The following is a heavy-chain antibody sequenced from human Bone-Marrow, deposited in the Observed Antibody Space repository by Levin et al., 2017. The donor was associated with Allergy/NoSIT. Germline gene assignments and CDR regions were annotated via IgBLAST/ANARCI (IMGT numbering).Heavy chain of an antibody. J-gene: IGHJ5*02. CDR3: AKRGHCSATSCLLES. CDR1: GFTFSSYA. D-gene: IGHD2-15*01. V-gene: IGHV3-23*01. Sequence: QAGGSLRLSCAASGFTFSSYAMSWVRQAPGKGLEWVSIISGSGTTTYYADSVKGRFTISRDNSKNTLYLQMNSLRAEDTAVYHCAKRGHCSATSCLLESWGQGTLVTVSS. CDR2: ISGSGTTT.